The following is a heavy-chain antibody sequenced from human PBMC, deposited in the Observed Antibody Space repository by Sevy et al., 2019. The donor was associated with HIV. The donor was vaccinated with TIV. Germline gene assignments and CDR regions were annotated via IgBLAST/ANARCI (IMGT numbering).Heavy chain of an antibody. CDR3: ARGYCSSTSCYIGYYYYGMDV. CDR2: IYYSGST. D-gene: IGHD2-2*02. J-gene: IGHJ6*02. CDR1: GGSISSGGYY. Sequence: SETLSLTCTVSGGSISSGGYYWSWIRQHPGKGLEWIGYIYYSGSTYYNPSLKSRVTISVDTSKNQFSRKLSSVTAAATAVYYCARGYCSSTSCYIGYYYYGMDVWGQGTTVTVSS. V-gene: IGHV4-31*03.